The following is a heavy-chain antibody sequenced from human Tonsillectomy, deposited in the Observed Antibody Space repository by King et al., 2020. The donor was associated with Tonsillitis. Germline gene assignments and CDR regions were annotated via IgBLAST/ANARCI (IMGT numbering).Heavy chain of an antibody. J-gene: IGHJ3*02. CDR2: ISGSGGNT. Sequence: VQLVESGGGLVQPGGSLRLSCAASGFTFSSYAMSWVRQAPGKGLEWVSGISGSGGNTYYANSVKGRFTISRDNSKNTLYLQMNSLRAEDSAVNYCAKDAIAGGSSGYWGYAFDIWGQGTMVTVSS. CDR1: GFTFSSYA. CDR3: AKDAIAGGSSGYWGYAFDI. V-gene: IGHV3-23*04. D-gene: IGHD3-22*01.